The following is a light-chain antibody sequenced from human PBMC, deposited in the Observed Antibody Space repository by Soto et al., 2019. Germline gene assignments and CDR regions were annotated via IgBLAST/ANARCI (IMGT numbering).Light chain of an antibody. CDR3: QQYYSTPPT. CDR1: QRVLYSSNNKNY. V-gene: IGKV4-1*01. Sequence: DIVMTQSPDSLAVSLGERATINCKSSQRVLYSSNNKNYLAWYQQKPGQPPKLLIYWASTRESGVPDRFSGSGSGTDFTLTISSLQAEDVAVYYCQQYYSTPPTFCGGTKVEIK. CDR2: WAS. J-gene: IGKJ4*01.